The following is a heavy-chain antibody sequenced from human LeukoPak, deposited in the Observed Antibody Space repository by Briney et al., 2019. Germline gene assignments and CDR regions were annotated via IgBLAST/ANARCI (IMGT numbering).Heavy chain of an antibody. D-gene: IGHD3-22*01. Sequence: GASVKVSCKACGYTFTSYEINWVRQATGQGLEWMGWMNPNSGNTGYAQKFQGRVTMTRNTSISTAYMELSSLRSEDTAVYYCARDPLSGYHDSWGQGTQVTVSS. CDR3: ARDPLSGYHDS. V-gene: IGHV1-8*01. J-gene: IGHJ5*01. CDR2: MNPNSGNT. CDR1: GYTFTSYE.